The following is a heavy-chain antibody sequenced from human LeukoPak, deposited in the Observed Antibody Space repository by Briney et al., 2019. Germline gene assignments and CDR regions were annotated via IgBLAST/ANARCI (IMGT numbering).Heavy chain of an antibody. D-gene: IGHD3-3*01. CDR3: ARVVLEWLLPYYYYYMDV. CDR2: ISAYSGNT. CDR1: GYTFTRYG. Sequence: PSVKVSCKSSGYTFTRYGISWVPQAPGHRLEWMGWISAYSGNTNYAQKLQGRVTMTTDTSTSTAYMELRSLRSDDTAVYYCARVVLEWLLPYYYYYMDVWGKGTTVTVSS. V-gene: IGHV1-18*01. J-gene: IGHJ6*03.